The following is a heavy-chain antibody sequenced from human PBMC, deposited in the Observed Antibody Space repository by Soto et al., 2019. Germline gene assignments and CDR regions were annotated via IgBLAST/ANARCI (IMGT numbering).Heavy chain of an antibody. J-gene: IGHJ3*02. CDR2: MSPTGGYL. V-gene: IGHV3-11*05. CDR3: ARVKDSGYDSDAFDI. Sequence: PGGSLRLSCAASGFRFSDYQMSWVRQAPGKGLEWVSYMSPTGGYLKYADSVKGRFTISRDNAKNTLFLEMNSLRAEDTAVYYCARVKDSGYDSDAFDIWGQGTMVTVSS. CDR1: GFRFSDYQ. D-gene: IGHD5-12*01.